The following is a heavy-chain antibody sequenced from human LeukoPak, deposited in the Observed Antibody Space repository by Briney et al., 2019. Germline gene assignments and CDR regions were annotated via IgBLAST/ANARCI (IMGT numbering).Heavy chain of an antibody. D-gene: IGHD6-6*01. CDR3: ARHLSSITARWGPASPLAY. V-gene: IGHV4-39*01. Sequence: SETLSLTCTVSGGSIDSPYYWGWIRQTPGKGLEWIGSIFYSGTTYYNPSLNSRVTISVDTSKNQFSLKLTSVTAADTAVYYCARHLSSITARWGPASPLAYWGQGTLVTVSS. CDR2: IFYSGTT. J-gene: IGHJ4*02. CDR1: GGSIDSPYY.